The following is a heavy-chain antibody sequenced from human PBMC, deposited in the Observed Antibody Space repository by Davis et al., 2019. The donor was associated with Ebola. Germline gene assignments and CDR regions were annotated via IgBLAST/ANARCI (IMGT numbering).Heavy chain of an antibody. Sequence: MPSETLSLTCAVYGGSFSGYYWSWIRQPPGKGLEWIGYIYYSGSTNYNPSLKSRVTISVDTSKNQFSLKLSSVTAADTAVYYCARAIAAGDFDYWGQGTLVTVSS. V-gene: IGHV4-59*08. CDR1: GGSFSGYY. D-gene: IGHD6-13*01. CDR3: ARAIAAGDFDY. CDR2: IYYSGST. J-gene: IGHJ4*02.